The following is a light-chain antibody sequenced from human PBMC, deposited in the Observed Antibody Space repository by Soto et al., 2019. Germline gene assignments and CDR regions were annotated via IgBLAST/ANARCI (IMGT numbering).Light chain of an antibody. CDR2: AAS. Sequence: DIQMTQSPSSVSASVGDRATITCRASQAISTWLAWYQQKPGKAPKLLIYAASNLQTGVPSRFSGSGSGTDFTLTISSLQPEDFANYYCQQANSFPRTFGQGTKVEIK. V-gene: IGKV1D-12*01. CDR1: QAISTW. CDR3: QQANSFPRT. J-gene: IGKJ1*01.